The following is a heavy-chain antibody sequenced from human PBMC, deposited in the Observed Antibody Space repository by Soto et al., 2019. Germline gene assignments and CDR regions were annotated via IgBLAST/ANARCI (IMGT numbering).Heavy chain of an antibody. Sequence: QLQLQESGPGLVKPSETLSLTCTVSGGSISSSSYYWGWIRQPPGKGLEWIGSIYYSGNTYYNPFLKRRVTISVDTSKNQFSLKLTSVTAADTAVYYCARHDYGYYRAFDIWGQGTMVTVSS. CDR3: ARHDYGYYRAFDI. D-gene: IGHD4-17*01. CDR1: GGSISSSSYY. V-gene: IGHV4-39*01. CDR2: IYYSGNT. J-gene: IGHJ3*02.